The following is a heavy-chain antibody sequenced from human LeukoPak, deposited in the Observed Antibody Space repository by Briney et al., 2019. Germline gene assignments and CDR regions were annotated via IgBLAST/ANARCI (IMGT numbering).Heavy chain of an antibody. J-gene: IGHJ4*02. CDR2: IYSGGST. CDR1: GFTVSSSY. D-gene: IGHD6-13*01. CDR3: ARAPYSSSWYFDY. Sequence: GGSLRLSCAASGFTVSSSYMTWVRQAPGKGLEWVSVIYSGGSTHYAGSVKGRFTISRDNSENTVYLQMNSLRAEDTAVYHCARAPYSSSWYFDYWGQGTLVTVSS. V-gene: IGHV3-66*01.